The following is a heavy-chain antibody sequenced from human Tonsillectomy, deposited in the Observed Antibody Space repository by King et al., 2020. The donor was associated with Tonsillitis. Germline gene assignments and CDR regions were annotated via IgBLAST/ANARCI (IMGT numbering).Heavy chain of an antibody. Sequence: QLVQSGAEVKKPGASVKVSCKTSGYTFTSSYIHWVRQAPGQGLEWMGLINPSVGKPSFARKFQGRVSMTRDTSTSTIYMELSSLRSEDTAVYYCARGYSTTSFDYWGQGTLVTVAS. D-gene: IGHD2-2*01. J-gene: IGHJ4*02. CDR1: GYTFTSSY. CDR2: INPSVGKP. CDR3: ARGYSTTSFDY. V-gene: IGHV1-46*03.